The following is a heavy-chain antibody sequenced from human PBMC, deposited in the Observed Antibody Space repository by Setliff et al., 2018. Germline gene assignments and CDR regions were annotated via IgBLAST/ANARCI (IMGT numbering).Heavy chain of an antibody. J-gene: IGHJ6*03. CDR1: GFTFSSYS. Sequence: PGGSLRLSCASSGFTFSSYSMNWVRQAPGKGLEWVSYISSSSSTIYYADSVKVRFTISRDNAKKSLYLQMNSLRAEDTAVFYCARLGCSSGSGGFYYYYYYMDVWGKGTTVTVSS. CDR2: ISSSSSTI. V-gene: IGHV3-48*01. D-gene: IGHD6-19*01. CDR3: ARLGCSSGSGGFYYYYYYMDV.